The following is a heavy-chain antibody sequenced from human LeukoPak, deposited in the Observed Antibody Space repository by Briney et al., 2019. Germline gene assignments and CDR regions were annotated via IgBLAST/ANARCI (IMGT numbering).Heavy chain of an antibody. V-gene: IGHV4-61*02. CDR1: GGSISSGSYY. D-gene: IGHD3-22*01. CDR3: ARGSYYDSSGYFEYFQH. CDR2: IYTSGST. J-gene: IGHJ1*01. Sequence: PSETLSLTCTVSGGSISSGSYYWSWIRQPAGKGLEWIVRIYTSGSTTYNPSLKSRVTISVDTSKNQFSLKLSSVTAADTAVYYCARGSYYDSSGYFEYFQHWGQGTLVTVSS.